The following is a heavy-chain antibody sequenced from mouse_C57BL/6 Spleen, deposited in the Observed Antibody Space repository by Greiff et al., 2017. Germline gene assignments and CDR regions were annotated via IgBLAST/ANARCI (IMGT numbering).Heavy chain of an antibody. CDR2: INPGSGGT. V-gene: IGHV1-54*01. Sequence: QVHVKQSGAELVRPGTSVKVSCKASGYAFTNYLIEWVKQRPGQGLEWIGVINPGSGGTNYNEKFKGKATLTADKSSSTAYMQLSSLTSEDSAVYFCALYYYGMNAMDYWGQGTSVTVSS. CDR3: ALYYYGMNAMDY. D-gene: IGHD1-1*01. J-gene: IGHJ4*01. CDR1: GYAFTNYL.